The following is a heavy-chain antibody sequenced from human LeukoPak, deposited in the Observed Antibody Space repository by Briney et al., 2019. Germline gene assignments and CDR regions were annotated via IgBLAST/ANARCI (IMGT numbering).Heavy chain of an antibody. J-gene: IGHJ4*02. Sequence: GGSLRLSFAASGFTFINYAMSWVRQAPGKGVEWVSAILVSGGSTYYADSVKGRFTVSRDNSKSTLYLQMNSLRAEDTALYYCAKWGDYDVLTGYYVPDYWGQGTLVTVSS. D-gene: IGHD3-9*01. CDR2: ILVSGGST. CDR3: AKWGDYDVLTGYYVPDY. V-gene: IGHV3-23*01. CDR1: GFTFINYA.